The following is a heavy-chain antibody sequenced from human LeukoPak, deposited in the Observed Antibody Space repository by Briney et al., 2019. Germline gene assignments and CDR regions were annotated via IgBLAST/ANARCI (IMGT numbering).Heavy chain of an antibody. CDR3: ARLEWELPLDY. V-gene: IGHV1-69*02. Sequence: GASVKVSCKASGGTFSSYTISWVRQAPGQGLEWMGRIIPILGIANYAQKFQGRVTITANKSTSTAYMELSSLRSEDTAVYNCARLEWELPLDYWGQGTLVTVSS. J-gene: IGHJ4*02. CDR1: GGTFSSYT. D-gene: IGHD1-26*01. CDR2: IIPILGIA.